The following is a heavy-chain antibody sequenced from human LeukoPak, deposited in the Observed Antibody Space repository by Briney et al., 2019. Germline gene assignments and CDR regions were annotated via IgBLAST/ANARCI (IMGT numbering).Heavy chain of an antibody. CDR2: VIPIFGTA. CDR1: GGTFSSYG. D-gene: IGHD3-22*01. V-gene: IGHV1-69*01. J-gene: IGHJ4*02. Sequence: SGEVFCKAFGGTFSSYGFSRGRQGPGQGVEWVGGVIPIFGTANYAQKFQGRVTITADESTSTAYMELSSLRSEDTAVYYCATRNYYYDSSGYCYWGQGTLVTVSS. CDR3: ATRNYYYDSSGYCY.